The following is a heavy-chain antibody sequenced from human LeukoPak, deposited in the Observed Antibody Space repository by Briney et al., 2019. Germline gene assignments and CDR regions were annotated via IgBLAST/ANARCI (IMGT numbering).Heavy chain of an antibody. D-gene: IGHD3/OR15-3a*01. CDR3: AREYDFWNDDFTPDAFDV. CDR1: AYSISGGFY. Sequence: SETLSLTCSVSAYSISGGFYWGWIRQAPGRGLEWIASIYHSGTIYYNPSLKSRVTISLDRSKTQFSLKLSSVTAADTAVYFCAREYDFWNDDFTPDAFDVWGQGAAVTVSS. V-gene: IGHV4-38-2*02. J-gene: IGHJ3*01. CDR2: IYHSGTI.